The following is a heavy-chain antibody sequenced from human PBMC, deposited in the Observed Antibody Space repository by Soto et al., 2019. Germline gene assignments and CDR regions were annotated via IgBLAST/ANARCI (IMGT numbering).Heavy chain of an antibody. CDR3: TPSGVFWRGYYKALDY. J-gene: IGHJ4*02. CDR2: IRSKAYGGTT. Sequence: PGGSLRLSCTSSVFTFGDYAMSCFRQSPGKWLEWVGFIRSKAYGGTTEYAASVKGRFTISRDDYKSIAYLQMNSLKTEDTAVYYCTPSGVFWRGYYKALDYWGQGTLVTVSS. V-gene: IGHV3-49*03. D-gene: IGHD3-3*01. CDR1: VFTFGDYA.